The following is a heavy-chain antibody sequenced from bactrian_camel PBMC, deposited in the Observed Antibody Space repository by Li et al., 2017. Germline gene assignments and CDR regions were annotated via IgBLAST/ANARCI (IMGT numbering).Heavy chain of an antibody. CDR1: GPTASGYC. CDR2: IGRDGST. J-gene: IGHJ4*01. Sequence: HVQLVESGGGSVQAGGPLRLSCAISGPTASGYCMGWFRQLPGKEREGIASIGRDGSTAYAESVKGRFTISKDNAESTVYLEMNSLKSEDTAMYYCATDRGLTWYAGNWCLKIVYDYWGQGTQVTVS. D-gene: IGHD6*01. CDR3: ATDRGLTWYAGNWCLKIVYDY. V-gene: IGHV3S56*01.